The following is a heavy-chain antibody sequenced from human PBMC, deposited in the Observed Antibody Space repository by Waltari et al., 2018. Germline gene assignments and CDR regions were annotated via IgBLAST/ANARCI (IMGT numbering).Heavy chain of an antibody. CDR3: ATGGWGFYLDY. V-gene: IGHV3-21*01. CDR2: ISSSSSYT. CDR1: GFTFSSYN. Sequence: EVQLVESGGGLVKPGGSLRLSGAASGFTFSSYNMNWVRQAPGKGLEWVSSISSSSSYTHYADSVKGRFTISRDNAKNSLYLQMNSLRAEDTAVYYCATGGWGFYLDYWGQGTLVTVSS. D-gene: IGHD7-27*01. J-gene: IGHJ4*02.